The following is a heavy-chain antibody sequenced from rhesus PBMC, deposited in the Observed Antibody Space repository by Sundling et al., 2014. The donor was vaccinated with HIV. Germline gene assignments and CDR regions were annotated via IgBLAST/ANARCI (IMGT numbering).Heavy chain of an antibody. V-gene: IGHV3-201*01. D-gene: IGHD4-29*01. J-gene: IGHJ4*01. CDR1: GFTFDDYS. CDR2: LNWSGDTT. CDR3: ARGAGTSFPGGIDY. Sequence: EERLVESGGGVVQPGGSLRLSCAASGFTFDDYSMHWVRQVPGKGLEWVSGLNWSGDTTDYADSVKGRFTISRDNAKNSLYMQMNRLGPEDTAFYYCARGAGTSFPGGIDYWGQGVLVTVSS.